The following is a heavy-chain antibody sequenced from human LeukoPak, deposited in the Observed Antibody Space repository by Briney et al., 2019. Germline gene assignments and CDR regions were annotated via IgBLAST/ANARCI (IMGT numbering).Heavy chain of an antibody. Sequence: PSETLSLTCTVSGGSISSSYWSWIRQPPGKGLEWIGYVYHSGSTNYNPSLKSRVTISVDTSKNHFSLKLSSVTAADTAVYYCARRGGHGGSFDYWGQGTLVTVSS. D-gene: IGHD4-23*01. CDR2: VYHSGST. V-gene: IGHV4-59*08. J-gene: IGHJ4*02. CDR3: ARRGGHGGSFDY. CDR1: GGSISSSY.